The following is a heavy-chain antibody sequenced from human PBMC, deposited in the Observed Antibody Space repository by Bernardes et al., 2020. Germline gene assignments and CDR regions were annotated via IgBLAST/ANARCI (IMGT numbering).Heavy chain of an antibody. CDR1: GFTFSSYA. V-gene: IGHV3-23*01. J-gene: IGHJ4*02. CDR2: ISGSGRST. Sequence: GGSLRLSCVASGFTFSSYAMSWVRQAPGKGLQWVSAISGSGRSTYYADSEKGRFTISRDNSKNTLYLQMNSLRAEDTAVYYCAKGALIDDILTALRHWGQGTLVTVSS. D-gene: IGHD3-9*01. CDR3: AKGALIDDILTALRH.